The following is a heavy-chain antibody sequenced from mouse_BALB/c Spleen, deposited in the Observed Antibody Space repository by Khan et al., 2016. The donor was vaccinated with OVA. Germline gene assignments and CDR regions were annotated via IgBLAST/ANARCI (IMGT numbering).Heavy chain of an antibody. CDR2: VNPNSGDT. CDR3: TFDGYYSAWFAY. J-gene: IGHJ3*01. V-gene: IGHV1-26*01. CDR1: GYSFTGYY. Sequence: EVQLQESGPDLVKPGASVKISCKASGYSFTGYYMHWMKQGHGKSLEWIGRVNPNSGDTNYNQKFKGKAILTVDKSSRTAYMDLRSLTSEDSAVYYCTFDGYYSAWFAYWGQGTLVTVSA. D-gene: IGHD2-3*01.